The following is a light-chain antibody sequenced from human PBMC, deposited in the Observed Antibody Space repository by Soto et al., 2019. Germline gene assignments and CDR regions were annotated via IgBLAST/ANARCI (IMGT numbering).Light chain of an antibody. J-gene: IGKJ2*01. Sequence: DIQMTQSPSSLSASVGDRVTITCRASQSITSYLDWYQQKPGKAPKLLIYAASSLQSGVPSRFSGSGSGTYFTLTISGLQPEDFANYYCQQSHSTPYTFGQGTKLEIK. CDR1: QSITSY. CDR2: AAS. CDR3: QQSHSTPYT. V-gene: IGKV1-39*01.